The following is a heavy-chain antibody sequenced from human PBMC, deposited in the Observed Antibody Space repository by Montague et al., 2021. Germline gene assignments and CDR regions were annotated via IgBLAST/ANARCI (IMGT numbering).Heavy chain of an antibody. CDR3: AHRQGGYDLWY. CDR2: IYWDDDK. CDR1: GFSLSTSGVS. V-gene: IGHV2-5*02. Sequence: VKPTQTLTLTCTFSGFSLSTSGVSVGWIRQPPGKALEWLALIYWDDDKRYSPSLKSRLTITKDTSKNQVVLTMTNMDPVDTATYYCAHRQGGYDLWYWGQGTLVTVSS. D-gene: IGHD5-12*01. J-gene: IGHJ4*02.